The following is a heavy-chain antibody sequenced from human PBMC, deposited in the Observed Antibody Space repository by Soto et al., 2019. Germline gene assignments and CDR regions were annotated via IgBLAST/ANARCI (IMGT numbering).Heavy chain of an antibody. V-gene: IGHV4-34*01. Sequence: QLQLQQWGAGLLKPSETLSLTCAVSGGSFRGYFWSWIRQSPDKGLEWIGEINDSGSTYYNPSLKIRVTILADPSKNQFSLKLNSVTSADTAVYYCARGGPVSVSPAWQLLGYFDYWGQGTLVTVSS. CDR2: INDSGST. D-gene: IGHD2-15*01. CDR3: ARGGPVSVSPAWQLLGYFDY. CDR1: GGSFRGYF. J-gene: IGHJ4*02.